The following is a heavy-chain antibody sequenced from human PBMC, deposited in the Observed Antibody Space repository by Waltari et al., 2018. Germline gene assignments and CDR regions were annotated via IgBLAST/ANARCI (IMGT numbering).Heavy chain of an antibody. D-gene: IGHD7-27*01. J-gene: IGHJ4*02. V-gene: IGHV3-74*01. CDR2: VNSDDNSP. CDR3: ARDTPGDGIDY. Sequence: EVQLLASGGGLVQPGGSLRLSCAASGLPFGNYWMHWVRQVPEKGLMWVSHVNSDDNSPSYADSVKGRFTISRDNAKNTVYLQMNSLRAEDTAVYYCARDTPGDGIDYWGQGTLVTVSS. CDR1: GLPFGNYW.